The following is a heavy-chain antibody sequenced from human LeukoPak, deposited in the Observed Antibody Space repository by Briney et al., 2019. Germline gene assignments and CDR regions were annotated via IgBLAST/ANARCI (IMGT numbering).Heavy chain of an antibody. J-gene: IGHJ6*02. CDR3: ARGMYYYGSHGMDV. D-gene: IGHD3-10*01. CDR2: INHSGST. Sequence: SETLSLTCAVYGGSFSGYYWSWIRQPPGKGLEWIGEINHSGSTNYNPSLKSRVTISVDTSKNQFSLKLSSVTAADTAVYYCARGMYYYGSHGMDVWGQGTTVTVSS. CDR1: GGSFSGYY. V-gene: IGHV4-34*01.